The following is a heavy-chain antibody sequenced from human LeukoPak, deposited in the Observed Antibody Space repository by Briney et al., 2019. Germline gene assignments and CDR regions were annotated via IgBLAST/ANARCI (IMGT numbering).Heavy chain of an antibody. CDR3: ARVGEVGDAFDI. V-gene: IGHV3-21*01. D-gene: IGHD3-10*01. Sequence: GGSLRLSCAASGFTFSSYSMNWVRPAPGKGLEWVSSISSSSSYIYYADSVKGRFTISRDDAKNSLYLQMNSLRAEDTAVYFCARVGEVGDAFDIWGQGAMVAVCS. J-gene: IGHJ3*02. CDR2: ISSSSSYI. CDR1: GFTFSSYS.